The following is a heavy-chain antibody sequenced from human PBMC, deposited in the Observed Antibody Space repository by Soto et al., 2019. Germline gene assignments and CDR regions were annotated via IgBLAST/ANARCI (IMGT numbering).Heavy chain of an antibody. J-gene: IGHJ4*02. CDR2: ISYSGTT. CDR1: GASLTSGLYF. Sequence: SETLSLTCSVSGASLTSGLYFWVWVRQTPGKGLEWIGSISYSGTTYSNPSLKSRLTMSLDTSKNHFSLKLTSVTAADTAVYYCASEYSSSSWFDPRYCSGGSCYSGRDYWGQGTLVTVSS. D-gene: IGHD2-15*01. CDR3: ASEYSSSSWFDPRYCSGGSCYSGRDY. V-gene: IGHV4-39*02.